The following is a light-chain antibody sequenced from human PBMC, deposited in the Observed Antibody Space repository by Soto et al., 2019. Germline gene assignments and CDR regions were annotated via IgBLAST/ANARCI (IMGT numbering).Light chain of an antibody. J-gene: IGKJ4*01. Sequence: IQLTQSPSSLSASVGDRVTITCRASQGISSYLAWYQQKPGKAPKLLIYAASTLQSGVPSRFSGSGSGTDLTLTISSLQPEDFATYYSQQLNSYPLTFGGGTKVEIK. CDR2: AAS. V-gene: IGKV1-9*01. CDR1: QGISSY. CDR3: QQLNSYPLT.